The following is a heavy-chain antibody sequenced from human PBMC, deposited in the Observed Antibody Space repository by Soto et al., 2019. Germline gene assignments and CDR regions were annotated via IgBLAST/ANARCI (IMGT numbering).Heavy chain of an antibody. Sequence: QVQLVQSGAEVKKPGASVKVSCKASGYTFTSYYMHWVRQAPAQGLEWMGIINPSGGSTSYAQKSQRRLTMTRDTYTSTVYMELSSLRSEDTAVYYCALRVQAPEEDRTDSFDIGGQGRMVTVSA. D-gene: IGHD4-17*01. CDR2: INPSGGST. J-gene: IGHJ3*02. CDR1: GYTFTSYY. CDR3: ALRVQAPEEDRTDSFDI. V-gene: IGHV1-46*01.